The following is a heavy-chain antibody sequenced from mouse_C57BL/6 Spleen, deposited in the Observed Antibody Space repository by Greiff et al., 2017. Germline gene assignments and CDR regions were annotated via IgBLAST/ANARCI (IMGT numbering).Heavy chain of an antibody. V-gene: IGHV14-4*01. CDR2: IDPENGDT. D-gene: IGHD1-1*01. Sequence: VQLQQSGAELVRPGASVKLSCTASGFNIKDDYMHWVKQRPEQGLEWIGWIDPENGDTEYASKFQGKATITADTSSNTAYLQLSSMSDEDTADYYCTTWDYGSSYSAMDYWGQGTSVTVSS. CDR1: GFNIKDDY. CDR3: TTWDYGSSYSAMDY. J-gene: IGHJ4*01.